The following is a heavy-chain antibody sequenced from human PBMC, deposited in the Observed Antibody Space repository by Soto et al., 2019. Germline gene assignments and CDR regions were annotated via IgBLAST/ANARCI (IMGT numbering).Heavy chain of an antibody. CDR2: LSGNGRST. Sequence: EVQLVESGGSMGQPGGSLRLSCAASGFSFSTYAMTWVRQAPGKGLEWVSSLSGNGRSTYYADSAKGRFTISRDNSKNMVYLQMNSLRVEDTAIYYCAKGGIPIIVVATATFYFDTWGQGHLVTVSS. CDR1: GFSFSTYA. J-gene: IGHJ4*02. D-gene: IGHD3-22*01. CDR3: AKGGIPIIVVATATFYFDT. V-gene: IGHV3-23*04.